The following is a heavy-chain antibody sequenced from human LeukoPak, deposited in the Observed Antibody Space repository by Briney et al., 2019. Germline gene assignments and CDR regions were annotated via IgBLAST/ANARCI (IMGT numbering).Heavy chain of an antibody. CDR2: IFYSGST. CDR1: GGSISTSNYY. CDR3: ARENGYRYDY. D-gene: IGHD5-18*01. V-gene: IGHV4-39*07. Sequence: SETLSLTCTVSGGSISTSNYYWGWIRQPPGKGLEWIGNIFYSGSTYYSPSLKSRVTISVDTSKNQFSLKLSSVTAADTALYYCARENGYRYDYWGQGALVTVSS. J-gene: IGHJ4*02.